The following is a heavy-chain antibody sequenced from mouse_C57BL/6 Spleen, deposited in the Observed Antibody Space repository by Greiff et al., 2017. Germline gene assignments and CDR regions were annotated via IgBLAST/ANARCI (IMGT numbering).Heavy chain of an antibody. D-gene: IGHD2-4*01. J-gene: IGHJ4*01. Sequence: QVQLQQPGAELVKPGASVKMSCKASGYTFTSYWITWVKQRPGQGLEWIGDIYPGSGSTNYNEKFKSKATLTVDTASSTAYMQLSSLTSEYAAVYYCARGGLRGPYYAMDYWGQGTSVTVSS. CDR3: ARGGLRGPYYAMDY. CDR2: IYPGSGST. CDR1: GYTFTSYW. V-gene: IGHV1-55*01.